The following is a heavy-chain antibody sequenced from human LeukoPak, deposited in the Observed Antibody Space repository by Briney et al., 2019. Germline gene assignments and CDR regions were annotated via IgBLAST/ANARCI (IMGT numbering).Heavy chain of an antibody. Sequence: GGSLRLSCAASGFTFSSYAMHWVRQAPGKGLEWVAVISYDGNNKYYADSVKGRFTISRDNSKNTLYLQMNSLRAEDTAVYYCARARWDSSGQHNAFDIWGQGTMVTVSS. CDR3: ARARWDSSGQHNAFDI. CDR1: GFTFSSYA. CDR2: ISYDGNNK. J-gene: IGHJ3*02. D-gene: IGHD3-22*01. V-gene: IGHV3-30*04.